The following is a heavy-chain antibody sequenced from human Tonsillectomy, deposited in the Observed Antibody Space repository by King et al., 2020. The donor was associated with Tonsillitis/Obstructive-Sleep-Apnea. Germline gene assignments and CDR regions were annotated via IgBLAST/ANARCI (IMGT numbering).Heavy chain of an antibody. CDR2: ISYDGSNK. CDR3: AREVQDIVVVPADMDY. Sequence: VQLVESGGGVVQPGRSLRLSCAASGFTFSSYAMHWVRQAPGKGLEWVAVISYDGSNKYYADSVKGRFTISRDNSKNTLYLQMNSLRAEDTAVYYCAREVQDIVVVPADMDYWGQGTLVTVSS. CDR1: GFTFSSYA. J-gene: IGHJ4*02. D-gene: IGHD2-2*01. V-gene: IGHV3-30*01.